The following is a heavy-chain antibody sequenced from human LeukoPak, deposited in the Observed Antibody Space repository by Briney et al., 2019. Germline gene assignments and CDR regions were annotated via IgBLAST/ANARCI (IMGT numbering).Heavy chain of an antibody. CDR1: GYTFTSYD. D-gene: IGHD3-22*01. J-gene: IGHJ4*02. V-gene: IGHV1-8*01. Sequence: ASVKVSCKASGYTFTSYDINWVRQATGQGLEWMGWMNPNSGNTGYAQKFQGRVTMTRDTSTSTVYMELSSLRSEDTAVYYCARKCGGDCYLYDSSGYYYDYWGQGTLVTVSS. CDR2: MNPNSGNT. CDR3: ARKCGGDCYLYDSSGYYYDY.